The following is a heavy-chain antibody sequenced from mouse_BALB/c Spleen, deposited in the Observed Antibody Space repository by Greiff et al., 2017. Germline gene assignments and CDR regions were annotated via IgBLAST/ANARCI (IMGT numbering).Heavy chain of an antibody. D-gene: IGHD4-1*01. CDR1: GYTFSSYW. V-gene: IGHV1-9*01. CDR2: ILPGSGST. Sequence: QVQLQQSGPELEKPGASVKISCKATGYTFSSYWIEWVKQRPGHGLEWIGEILPGSGSTNYNEKFKGKATFTADTSSNTAYMQLSSLTSEDSAVYYCARGFKTGYFDYWGQGTTLTVSS. J-gene: IGHJ2*01. CDR3: ARGFKTGYFDY.